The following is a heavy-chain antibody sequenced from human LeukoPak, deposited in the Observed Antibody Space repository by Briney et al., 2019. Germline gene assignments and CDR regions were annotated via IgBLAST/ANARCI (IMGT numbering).Heavy chain of an antibody. V-gene: IGHV3-74*01. CDR1: GLAFSAYK. Sequence: GGSLRLSCAASGLAFSAYKMHWVRQAPRKGLVWVSRISTDGYTTDYADFVQGRFTASRDNTKNTWSLEMNSLRAEDTAVYYCVVGGSPGYWGQGTQVTVSS. CDR2: ISTDGYTT. D-gene: IGHD2-15*01. CDR3: VVGGSPGY. J-gene: IGHJ4*02.